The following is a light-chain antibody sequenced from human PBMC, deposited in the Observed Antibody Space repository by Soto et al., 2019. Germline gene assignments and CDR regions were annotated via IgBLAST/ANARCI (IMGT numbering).Light chain of an antibody. CDR2: AAS. V-gene: IGKV1-39*01. J-gene: IGKJ2*01. Sequence: DIQMTQSPSSLSASVGDRVTITCHTSQTISSYLNWYQQKPGKAPKLLIYAASNLQSGVPSRFSGRQSGTDFTITISSLQPEDFATYYCQETYSTPYIFGQGTKLENK. CDR1: QTISSY. CDR3: QETYSTPYI.